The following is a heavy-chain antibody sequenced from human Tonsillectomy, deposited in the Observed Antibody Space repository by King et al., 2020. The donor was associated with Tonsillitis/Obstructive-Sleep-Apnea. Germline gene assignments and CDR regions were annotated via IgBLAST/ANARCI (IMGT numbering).Heavy chain of an antibody. Sequence: QLVQSGGGLVQPGGSLRLSCAASGFTFSSYAMSWVRQAPGKGLEWVSAISGSGGSTYYADSVKGRFTISRDNSKNTLYLQMNSLRAEDTAVYYCAKDKLGDFGSGYYNYYYYMDVWGKGTTVTVSS. CDR3: AKDKLGDFGSGYYNYYYYMDV. D-gene: IGHD3-3*01. CDR2: ISGSGGST. J-gene: IGHJ6*03. V-gene: IGHV3-23*04. CDR1: GFTFSSYA.